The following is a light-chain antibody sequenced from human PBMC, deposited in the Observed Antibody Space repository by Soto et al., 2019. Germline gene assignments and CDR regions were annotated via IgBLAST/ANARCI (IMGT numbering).Light chain of an antibody. V-gene: IGKV3-11*01. CDR1: QSIRSER. CDR2: DAS. CDR3: QQRSNWLWT. Sequence: EIVLTQSPYTLSLSQGERATLSCRASQSIRSERLAWYQQKPGQAPRLLIYDASNRATGIPARFSGSGSGTDFTLTISSLEPEDFAVYYCQQRSNWLWTFGQGTKVDIK. J-gene: IGKJ1*01.